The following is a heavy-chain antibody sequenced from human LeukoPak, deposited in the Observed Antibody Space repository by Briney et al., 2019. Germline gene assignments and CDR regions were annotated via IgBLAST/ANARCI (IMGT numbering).Heavy chain of an antibody. V-gene: IGHV3-30*02. CDR3: AKNKYSSSSGIDY. Sequence: GGSLRLSCAASGFTFSSYGMHWVRQAPGKGLEWVAFVQYDGSNKYYADSVKGRFTISRDNSKNTLYLQMNSLRAEDTAVYYCAKNKYSSSSGIDYWGQGTLVTVSS. CDR1: GFTFSSYG. D-gene: IGHD6-6*01. J-gene: IGHJ4*02. CDR2: VQYDGSNK.